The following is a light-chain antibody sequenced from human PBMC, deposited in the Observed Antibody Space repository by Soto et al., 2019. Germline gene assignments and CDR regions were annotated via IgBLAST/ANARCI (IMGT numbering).Light chain of an antibody. CDR2: AAS. Sequence: DIQMTQSPSSLSASVGDRVTITCRASQSISSYLNWYQQKPGKAPKLLIYAASSLQSGVPSRFSGSGSGTDSTLTISSLQPEDFATYYCQQSYSTPGFTFGPGTKVDIK. CDR1: QSISSY. CDR3: QQSYSTPGFT. J-gene: IGKJ3*01. V-gene: IGKV1-39*01.